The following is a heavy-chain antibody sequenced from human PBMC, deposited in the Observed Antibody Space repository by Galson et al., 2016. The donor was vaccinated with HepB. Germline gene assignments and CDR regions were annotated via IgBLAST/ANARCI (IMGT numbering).Heavy chain of an antibody. CDR2: ISTNSGNT. D-gene: IGHD5-24*01. J-gene: IGHJ4*02. CDR3: ARDVQFRFDY. CDR1: GYRFPTYG. Sequence: SCKASGYRFPTYGISWVRQAPGQGLEWLGWISTNSGNTRYAEKFQDRVPMTRDTSASSVYMDLRSLRSDDTAVYYCARDVQFRFDYWGQGTLVTVSS. V-gene: IGHV1-18*04.